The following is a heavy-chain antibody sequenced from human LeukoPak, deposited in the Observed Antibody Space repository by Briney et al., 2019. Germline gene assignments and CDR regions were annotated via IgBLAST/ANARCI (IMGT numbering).Heavy chain of an antibody. D-gene: IGHD2-21*02. V-gene: IGHV1-69*13. CDR3: ARDATRGGDNDY. CDR1: GGTFSSYA. J-gene: IGHJ4*02. CDR2: IIPIFGTA. Sequence: SVKVSCKASGGTFSSYAISWVRQAPGQGLEWMGGIIPIFGTANYAQKFQGRVTITADESTSTAYMELSSLRSEDTAVYYCARDATRGGDNDYWGQGTRVIVSS.